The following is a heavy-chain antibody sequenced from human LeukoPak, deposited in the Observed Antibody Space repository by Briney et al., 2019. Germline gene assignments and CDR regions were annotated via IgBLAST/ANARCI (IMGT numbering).Heavy chain of an antibody. CDR1: GFTVSSNY. Sequence: GGSLRLSCVASGFTVSSNYMSWVRQAPGKGLEWVAVMYSGGRTYYADSVKGRFTISRDNSKNTLYLQMNSLRAEDTAVYYCARAFDYWGQGTLVTVSS. CDR3: ARAFDY. CDR2: MYSGGRT. V-gene: IGHV3-53*05. J-gene: IGHJ4*02.